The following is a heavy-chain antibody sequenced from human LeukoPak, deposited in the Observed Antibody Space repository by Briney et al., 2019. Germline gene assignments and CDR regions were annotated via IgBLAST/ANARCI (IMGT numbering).Heavy chain of an antibody. J-gene: IGHJ6*03. CDR2: ISGSGGST. Sequence: QSGGSMRLSCAASGFTFSSYAMSWVRQAPGKGLEWVSAISGSGGSTYYADSVKGRFTISRDNSKNTLYLQMSSLRAEDTAVYYCAKEEYYYGSGSPYYYYYMDVWGKGTTVTVSS. CDR1: GFTFSSYA. D-gene: IGHD3-10*01. CDR3: AKEEYYYGSGSPYYYYYMDV. V-gene: IGHV3-23*01.